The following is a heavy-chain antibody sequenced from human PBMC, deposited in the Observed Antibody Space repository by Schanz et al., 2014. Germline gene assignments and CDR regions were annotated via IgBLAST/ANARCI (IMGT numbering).Heavy chain of an antibody. J-gene: IGHJ5*02. D-gene: IGHD3-3*01. CDR2: ISGSGGST. V-gene: IGHV3-23*01. Sequence: VQLLESGGGLVQPGGSLKLSCSASGFTFRNYALSWVRQAPGKGLAWVSAISGSGGSTYYADSVKGRFTISRDNSNHTLYLQMNSLRADDTAVYYCARESVSRTRLFDPWGQGTLVTVSS. CDR3: ARESVSRTRLFDP. CDR1: GFTFRNYA.